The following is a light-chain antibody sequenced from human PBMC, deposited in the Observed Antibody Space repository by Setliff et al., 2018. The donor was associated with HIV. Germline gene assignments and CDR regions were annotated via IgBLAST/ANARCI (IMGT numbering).Light chain of an antibody. CDR1: SSNIGAGCD. J-gene: IGLJ1*01. Sequence: KRVTIACTGSSSNIGAGCDVHWYQQLPETAPKLLIYGSTNRPSGVPDRFSGSKSGTSASLAITGLQAEDEADYYCQSYDSSLSGSRVFGTGTKVTVL. CDR2: GST. CDR3: QSYDSSLSGSRV. V-gene: IGLV1-40*01.